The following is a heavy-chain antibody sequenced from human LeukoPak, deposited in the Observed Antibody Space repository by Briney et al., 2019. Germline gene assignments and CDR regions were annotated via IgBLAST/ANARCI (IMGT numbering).Heavy chain of an antibody. CDR2: IYYSGST. Sequence: PSETLSLTCTVSGGSISSHYWSWIRQPPVKGLEWIGYIYYSGSTNYNPSLKSRVTISVDTSKNQFSLKLSSVTAADTAVYYCARSSAIFGVVSNWFDPWGQGTLVTVSS. V-gene: IGHV4-59*11. CDR3: ARSSAIFGVVSNWFDP. CDR1: GGSISSHY. D-gene: IGHD3-3*01. J-gene: IGHJ5*02.